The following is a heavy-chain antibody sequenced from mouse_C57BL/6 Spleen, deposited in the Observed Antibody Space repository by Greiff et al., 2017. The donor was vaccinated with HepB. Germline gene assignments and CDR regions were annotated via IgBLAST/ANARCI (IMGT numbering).Heavy chain of an antibody. CDR1: GYAFTNYL. CDR2: INPGSGGT. V-gene: IGHV1-54*01. J-gene: IGHJ3*01. D-gene: IGHD6-2*01. Sequence: VQLQQSGAELVRPGTSVKVSCKASGYAFTNYLIEWVKQRPGQGLEWIGVINPGSGGTNYNEKFKGKATLTADKSSSTAYMQLSSLTSEDSAVYFCARGGLLSYWGQGTLVTVSA. CDR3: ARGGLLSY.